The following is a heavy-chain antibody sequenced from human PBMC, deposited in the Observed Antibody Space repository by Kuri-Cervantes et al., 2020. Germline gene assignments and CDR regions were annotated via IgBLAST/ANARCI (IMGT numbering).Heavy chain of an antibody. CDR3: ARVEEGWEPLVFDY. CDR2: INPNSGGT. J-gene: IGHJ4*02. D-gene: IGHD1-26*01. Sequence: ASVKVSCKASGYTFTGYYMHWVRQAPGQGLEWMGWINPNSGGTNYAQKLQGRVTMTTDTSTSTAYMELRSLRSDDTAVYYCARVEEGWEPLVFDYWGQGTLVTVSS. CDR1: GYTFTGYY. V-gene: IGHV1-2*02.